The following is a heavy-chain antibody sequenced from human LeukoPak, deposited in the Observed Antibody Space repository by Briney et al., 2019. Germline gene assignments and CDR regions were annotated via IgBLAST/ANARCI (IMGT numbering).Heavy chain of an antibody. CDR3: ARGRINYYGSGSRGNWFDP. V-gene: IGHV4-30-4*01. Sequence: SETLSLTCTVSGGSISSGDYYWSWIRQPPGKGLEWIGYIYYSGSTYYNPSLKSRVTISVDTSKNQFSLKLSSVTASDTAVYYCARGRINYYGSGSRGNWFDPWGQGTLVTVSS. CDR1: GGSISSGDYY. CDR2: IYYSGST. D-gene: IGHD3-10*01. J-gene: IGHJ5*02.